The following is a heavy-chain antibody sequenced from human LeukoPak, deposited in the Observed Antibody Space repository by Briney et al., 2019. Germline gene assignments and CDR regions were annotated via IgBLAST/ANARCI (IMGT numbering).Heavy chain of an antibody. CDR1: GGTFTSYA. Sequence: SVKVSCKASGGTFTSYAISWVRQAPGQGLEWMGRIIPILGIANYAQKFQGRVTITADKSTSTAYMELSSLRSEDTAVYYCATHSPYSSGWQNWFDPWGQGTLVTVSS. D-gene: IGHD6-19*01. CDR3: ATHSPYSSGWQNWFDP. V-gene: IGHV1-69*04. J-gene: IGHJ5*02. CDR2: IIPILGIA.